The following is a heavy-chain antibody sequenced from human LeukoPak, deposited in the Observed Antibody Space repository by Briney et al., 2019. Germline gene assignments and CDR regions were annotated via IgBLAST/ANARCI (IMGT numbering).Heavy chain of an antibody. CDR1: GGTFSSYA. J-gene: IGHJ4*02. Sequence: ASVKVSCKASGGTFSSYAISWVRQAPGQGLEWMGGIIPIFGTANYAQKFLGRVTITADKSTSTAYMELSSLRSEDTAVYYCARMENYGGNSFGWGQGTLVTVSS. CDR3: ARMENYGGNSFG. V-gene: IGHV1-69*06. D-gene: IGHD4-23*01. CDR2: IIPIFGTA.